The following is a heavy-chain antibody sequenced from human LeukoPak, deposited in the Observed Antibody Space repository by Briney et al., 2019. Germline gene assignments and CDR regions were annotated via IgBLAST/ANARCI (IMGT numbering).Heavy chain of an antibody. D-gene: IGHD2-15*01. CDR1: GFTFSSYS. CDR3: VRAPRAYCSGGSCYSNWFGP. J-gene: IGHJ5*02. V-gene: IGHV3-48*01. Sequence: PGGSLRLSCAASGFTFSSYSMNWVRQAPGKGLEWVSYIVSTSANIYYADSVKGRFTISRDNAKNSVYLQMNNLRVEDTAVYYCVRAPRAYCSGGSCYSNWFGPWGQGTLVTVSS. CDR2: IVSTSANI.